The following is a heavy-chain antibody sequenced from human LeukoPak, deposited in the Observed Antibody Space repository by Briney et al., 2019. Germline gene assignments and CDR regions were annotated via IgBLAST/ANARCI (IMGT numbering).Heavy chain of an antibody. V-gene: IGHV4-39*01. CDR2: IYYSGST. D-gene: IGHD3-10*01. Sequence: SETLSLTCTVSGGSISSSSYYWGWIRQPPGKGLEWIGSIYYSGSTYYNPSLKSRVTISVDTSKNQFSLKLSSVTAADTAVYYCARYGFKTFDAFDIWGQGTMVTASS. CDR1: GGSISSSSYY. J-gene: IGHJ3*02. CDR3: ARYGFKTFDAFDI.